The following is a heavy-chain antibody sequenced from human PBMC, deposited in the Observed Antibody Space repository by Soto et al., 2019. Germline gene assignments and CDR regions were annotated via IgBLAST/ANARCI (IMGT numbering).Heavy chain of an antibody. D-gene: IGHD4-17*01. V-gene: IGHV4-39*01. CDR2: IYYNGST. J-gene: IGHJ6*02. CDR3: ARHYGDYYYYYGMDV. Sequence: QLQLQESRPGLVTPSETLSLTCTVSGGSISTSNYYWGWIRQPPGKGLEWIGSIYYNGSTYYNPSLKSRVTISVDTSKNQFSLKLSSVTAADTAVYYCARHYGDYYYYYGMDVWGQGTTVTVSS. CDR1: GGSISTSNYY.